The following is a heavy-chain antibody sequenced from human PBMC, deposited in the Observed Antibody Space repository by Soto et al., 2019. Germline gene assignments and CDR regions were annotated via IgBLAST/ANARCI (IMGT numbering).Heavy chain of an antibody. CDR3: ARDLVVARNWFDP. CDR2: ISAYSGNT. CDR1: GYTFTSYG. Sequence: QVQLVQSGAEVKKPGASVKVSCKASGYTFTSYGISWVRQSPGQGLAWMGWISAYSGNTNSAQRLQGRVTLTTDTSPSTVYMELRSLRSDDTAVYYCARDLVVARNWFDPWGKGTLVTVSS. D-gene: IGHD3-22*01. J-gene: IGHJ5*02. V-gene: IGHV1-18*01.